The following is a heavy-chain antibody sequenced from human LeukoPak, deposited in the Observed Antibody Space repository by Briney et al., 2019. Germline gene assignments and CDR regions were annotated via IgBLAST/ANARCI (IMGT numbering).Heavy chain of an antibody. D-gene: IGHD2-15*01. CDR1: GFTFSNSG. Sequence: PGGSLRLSCAASGFTFSNSGMHWVRQAPGKGLEWVAVIRYDGTNAYYADSVRGRFTISRDNSNNTLYLQMNSLRAEDTAVYYCARGDRAASGFDYWGQGTLVTVST. V-gene: IGHV3-33*01. J-gene: IGHJ4*02. CDR3: ARGDRAASGFDY. CDR2: IRYDGTNA.